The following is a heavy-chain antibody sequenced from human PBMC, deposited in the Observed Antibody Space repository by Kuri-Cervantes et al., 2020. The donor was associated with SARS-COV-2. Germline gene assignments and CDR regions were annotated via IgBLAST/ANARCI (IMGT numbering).Heavy chain of an antibody. Sequence: GGSLRLSCVVSGFTFSEYSMNWVRQAPGKGLEWVSYIGPSSGNIYYADSAKGRFTISRDNAKNLLYLQMNSLRAEDTAVYYCARDLGSRLAARGDWGQGTLVTVSS. CDR1: GFTFSEYS. CDR2: IGPSSGNI. CDR3: ARDLGSRLAARGD. D-gene: IGHD6-6*01. J-gene: IGHJ4*02. V-gene: IGHV3-48*01.